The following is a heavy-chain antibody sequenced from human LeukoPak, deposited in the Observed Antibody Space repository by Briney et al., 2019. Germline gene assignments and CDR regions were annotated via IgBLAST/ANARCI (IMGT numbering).Heavy chain of an antibody. V-gene: IGHV4-59*10. CDR3: ARVSYSYGYYYYYYMDV. J-gene: IGHJ6*03. Sequence: SETLSLTCAVYGGSFSGYYWSWIRQPAGQGLEYIGRMYTSGSTNYNPSLKSRVTISVDTSKNQFSLKLSSVTAADTAVYYCARVSYSYGYYYYYYMDVWGKGTTVTISS. CDR1: GGSFSGYY. D-gene: IGHD5-18*01. CDR2: MYTSGST.